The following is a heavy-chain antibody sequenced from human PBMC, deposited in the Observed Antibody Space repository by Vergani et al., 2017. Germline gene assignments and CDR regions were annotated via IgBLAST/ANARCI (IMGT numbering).Heavy chain of an antibody. D-gene: IGHD1-26*01. V-gene: IGHV3-48*03. J-gene: IGHJ5*02. CDR1: GFTFSSYE. Sequence: EVQLVESGGGLVQPGGSLRLSCAASGFTFSSYEMNWVRQAPGKGLEWVSSISSSSSYIYYADSVKGRFTISRDNAKNSLYLQMNSLRAEDTAVYYCARVRIVVATRAWFDPWGQGTLVTVSS. CDR3: ARVRIVVATRAWFDP. CDR2: ISSSSSYI.